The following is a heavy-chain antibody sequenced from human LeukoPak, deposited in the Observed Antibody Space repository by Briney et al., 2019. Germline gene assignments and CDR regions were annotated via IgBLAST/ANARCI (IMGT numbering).Heavy chain of an antibody. J-gene: IGHJ4*02. Sequence: GGSLRLSCAASGFTFSTYWMSWVRQAPGKGLEWVSAISGSGGSTYYADSVKGRFTISRDNSKNTLYLQMNSLRAEDTAVYYCAKDARDFWSGYYDYWGQGTLVTVSS. CDR2: ISGSGGST. D-gene: IGHD3-3*01. CDR3: AKDARDFWSGYYDY. CDR1: GFTFSTYW. V-gene: IGHV3-23*01.